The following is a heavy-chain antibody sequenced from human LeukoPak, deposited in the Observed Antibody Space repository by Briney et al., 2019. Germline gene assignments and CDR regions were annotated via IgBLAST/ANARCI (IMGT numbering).Heavy chain of an antibody. J-gene: IGHJ4*02. D-gene: IGHD6-13*01. CDR3: ARARAYSSSWCYFDY. Sequence: PSETLSLTCTASGGSISSGDYYWSWIRQPPGKGLEWIGYIYHSGITYYNPSLKSRVTFLVDTSKNQFSLKVNSVTAADTAVYHCARARAYSSSWCYFDYWGQGTLVTVSS. CDR1: GGSISSGDYY. CDR2: IYHSGIT. V-gene: IGHV4-30-4*08.